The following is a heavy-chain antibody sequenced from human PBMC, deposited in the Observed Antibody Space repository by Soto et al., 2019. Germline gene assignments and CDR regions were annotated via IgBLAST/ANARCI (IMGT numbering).Heavy chain of an antibody. CDR1: GYSFTSYW. V-gene: IGHV5-51*01. Sequence: HGESLKISCKGSGYSFTSYWIGWVRQMPGKGLEWMGIIYPGDSDTRYSPSFQGQVTISADKSISTAYLQWSSLKASDTAMYYCARHGDNRYYYYYYGMDVWGQGTTVTVSS. D-gene: IGHD7-27*01. J-gene: IGHJ6*02. CDR2: IYPGDSDT. CDR3: ARHGDNRYYYYYYGMDV.